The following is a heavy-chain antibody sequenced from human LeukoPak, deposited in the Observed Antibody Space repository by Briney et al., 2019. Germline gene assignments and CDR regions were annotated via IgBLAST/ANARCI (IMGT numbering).Heavy chain of an antibody. J-gene: IGHJ4*02. V-gene: IGHV1-18*01. D-gene: IGHD6-6*01. Sequence: ASVKVSCKASGYTFSGYGISWVRQAPGQGLEWMGRTSAYNGNTSYAQKFQGRVTMTTDTSTTTAYMELRSLRSDDTAVYYCARDRVTYSTSSGVDYWGQGTLVTVSS. CDR1: GYTFSGYG. CDR2: TSAYNGNT. CDR3: ARDRVTYSTSSGVDY.